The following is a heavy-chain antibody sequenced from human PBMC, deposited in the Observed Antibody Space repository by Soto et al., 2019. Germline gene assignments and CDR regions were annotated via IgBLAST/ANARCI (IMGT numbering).Heavy chain of an antibody. D-gene: IGHD5-12*01. CDR2: IYYSGDT. CDR3: AREYSPTRRVHDY. J-gene: IGHJ4*02. CDR1: GDSISSGAYY. Sequence: QVQLQESGPGLVKPSQTLSLTCTVSGDSISSGAYYWSWIRQRPGKGLEWIGYIYYSGDTSYNPSLKSRVTISMHRSENQFSLKLTSVTAADTAVYYCAREYSPTRRVHDYWGQGALVTVSS. V-gene: IGHV4-31*03.